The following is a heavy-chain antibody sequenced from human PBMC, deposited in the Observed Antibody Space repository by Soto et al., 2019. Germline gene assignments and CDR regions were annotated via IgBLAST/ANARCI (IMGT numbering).Heavy chain of an antibody. J-gene: IGHJ4*02. CDR1: GGSISSYY. Sequence: XETLSLTGTVSGGSISSYYWSWIRQPPGKGLEWIGYIYYSGSTNYNPSLKSRVTISVDTSKNQCSLKLSSVTAADTAVYYCARDSEVYDSSGYYIHYFDYWGQGTLVTVSS. CDR3: ARDSEVYDSSGYYIHYFDY. CDR2: IYYSGST. V-gene: IGHV4-59*01. D-gene: IGHD3-22*01.